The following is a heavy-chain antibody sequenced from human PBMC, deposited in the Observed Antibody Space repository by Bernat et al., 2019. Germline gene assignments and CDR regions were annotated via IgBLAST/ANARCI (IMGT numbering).Heavy chain of an antibody. D-gene: IGHD3-22*01. CDR3: ARGYDSSGDYYDGLAIFDY. V-gene: IGHV3-21*01. CDR1: GFTFSSYS. Sequence: EVQPVESGGGLVKPGGSLRLSCAASGFTFSSYSMNWVRQAPGKGLEWVSSISSSSSYIYYADSVKGQFTISRDNAKNSLYLQMNSLRAEDTAVYYCARGYDSSGDYYDGLAIFDYWGQGTLVTVSS. J-gene: IGHJ4*02. CDR2: ISSSSSYI.